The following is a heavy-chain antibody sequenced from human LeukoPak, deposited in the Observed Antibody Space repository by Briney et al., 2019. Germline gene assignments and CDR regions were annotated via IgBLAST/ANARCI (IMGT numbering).Heavy chain of an antibody. D-gene: IGHD2-2*01. CDR2: INPNSGGT. V-gene: IGHV1-2*02. CDR1: GYTFTGYY. Sequence: ASVKVSCKASGYTFTGYYMHWVRQAPGQGLEWMGWINPNSGGTNYAQKLQGRVTMTTDTSTSTAYMELRSLRSDDTAVYYCARDLRGCSSTSCYGPSFDYWGQGTLVTVSS. CDR3: ARDLRGCSSTSCYGPSFDY. J-gene: IGHJ4*02.